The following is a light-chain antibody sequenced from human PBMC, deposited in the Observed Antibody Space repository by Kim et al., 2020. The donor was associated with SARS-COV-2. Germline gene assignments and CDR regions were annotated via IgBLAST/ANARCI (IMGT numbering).Light chain of an antibody. V-gene: IGKV3-20*01. Sequence: ELVLTQSPGTLSLSPGKRATLSCRASQSVSSSYLAWYQQKPGQAPRLLIYGASSRATGIPDRFSGSGSGTDFTLTISRLEPEDFAVYYCQQYGSSMYTFGQGTKLEI. CDR2: GAS. J-gene: IGKJ2*01. CDR3: QQYGSSMYT. CDR1: QSVSSSY.